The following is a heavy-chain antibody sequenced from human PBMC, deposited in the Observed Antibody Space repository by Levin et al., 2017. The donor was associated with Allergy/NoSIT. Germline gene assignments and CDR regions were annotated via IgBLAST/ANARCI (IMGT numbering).Heavy chain of an antibody. V-gene: IGHV3-23*01. J-gene: IGHJ3*01. CDR2: ITGGGFNT. CDR1: GFSISEYA. D-gene: IGHD1/OR15-1a*01. CDR3: AKKQGGTSGFSFDV. Sequence: PGGSLRLSFAVSGFSISEYAMAWVRQAPGKGLEWVSEITGGGFNTYYGDSVKGRFTVSKDDSKDMLYLDLSSLRVEDTAVYYCAKKQGGTSGFSFDVWGQGTMVTVSS.